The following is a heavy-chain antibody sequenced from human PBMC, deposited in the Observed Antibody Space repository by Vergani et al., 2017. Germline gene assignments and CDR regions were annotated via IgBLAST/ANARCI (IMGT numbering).Heavy chain of an antibody. D-gene: IGHD2-15*01. Sequence: EVHLEESGGGLVQPGGSLRLSCAASGFTFGDDYMAWIRLAPGKGLDWVASIKRDGTETFYVDSVKGRFTIARDNAKTTLYLQMNSLRDEDRGVYYCARISGGSAPYLHYWGQGTLVTVAS. CDR3: ARISGGSAPYLHY. J-gene: IGHJ1*01. CDR2: IKRDGTET. CDR1: GFTFGDDY. V-gene: IGHV3-7*01.